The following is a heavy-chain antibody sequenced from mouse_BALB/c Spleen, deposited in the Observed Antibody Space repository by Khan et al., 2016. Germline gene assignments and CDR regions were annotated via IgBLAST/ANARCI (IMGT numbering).Heavy chain of an antibody. J-gene: IGHJ2*01. CDR2: INPNNGAT. Sequence: VRLQQSDPDLVKPGASVKISCKASGYSFTAYYMYWVKQGHGKSLEWIGRINPNNGATTFNQKFKGKAILTVEKSSTTAYLELRSLASEDSAVYYGASDDYVNWGQGTTLTVSS. CDR3: ASDDYVN. D-gene: IGHD2-4*01. CDR1: GYSFTAYY. V-gene: IGHV1-18*01.